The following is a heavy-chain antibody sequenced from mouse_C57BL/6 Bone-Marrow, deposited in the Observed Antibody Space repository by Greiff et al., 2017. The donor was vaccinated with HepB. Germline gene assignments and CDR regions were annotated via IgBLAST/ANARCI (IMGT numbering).Heavy chain of an antibody. Sequence: DVKLVESGGDLVKPGGSLKLSCAASGFTFSSYGMSWVRQTPDKRLEWVATISSGGSYTYYPDSVKGRFTISRDNAKNTLYLQMSSLKSEDTAMYYCARHQGYGSRWFAYWGQGTLVTVSA. J-gene: IGHJ3*01. CDR3: ARHQGYGSRWFAY. D-gene: IGHD1-1*01. V-gene: IGHV5-6*02. CDR1: GFTFSSYG. CDR2: ISSGGSYT.